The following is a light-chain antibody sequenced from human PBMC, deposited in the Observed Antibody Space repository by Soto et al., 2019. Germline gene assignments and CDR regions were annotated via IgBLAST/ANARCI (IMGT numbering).Light chain of an antibody. CDR3: QQYNNWPRT. CDR1: QGIKDY. V-gene: IGKV3-15*01. Sequence: EIVMTQSPATLSVSPGERATLSCRASQGIKDYVAWFQQKPGQAPRLLIYGASTRATAIPARFSGSGSGTEFTLSISSLQSEGFAVYYCQQYNNWPRTFGQGTKVDIK. J-gene: IGKJ1*01. CDR2: GAS.